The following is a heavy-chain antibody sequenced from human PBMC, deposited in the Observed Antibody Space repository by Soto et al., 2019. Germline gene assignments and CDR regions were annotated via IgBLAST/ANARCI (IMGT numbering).Heavy chain of an antibody. Sequence: GGSLRLSCAASGFTFSSYSMNWVRQAPGKGLEWVSYISSSSSTIYYADSVKGRFTISRDNAKNSLYLQMNSLRDEDTAVYYCARGGYCSSTRCYRLYYYYGMDVWGQGTTVTVSS. J-gene: IGHJ6*02. V-gene: IGHV3-48*02. D-gene: IGHD2-2*01. CDR2: ISSSSSTI. CDR1: GFTFSSYS. CDR3: ARGGYCSSTRCYRLYYYYGMDV.